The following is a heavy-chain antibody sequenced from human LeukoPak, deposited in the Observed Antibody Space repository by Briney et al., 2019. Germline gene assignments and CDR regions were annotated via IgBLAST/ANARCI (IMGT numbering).Heavy chain of an antibody. D-gene: IGHD1-26*01. Sequence: PSETLSLTCTVSGGSISSYYWSWIRQHPGKGLEWIGYIYYSGSTYYNPSLKSRVTISVDTSKNQFSLKLSSVTAADTAVYYCATRKTSVGAPPADAFDIWGQGTMVTVSS. V-gene: IGHV4-59*06. CDR3: ATRKTSVGAPPADAFDI. J-gene: IGHJ3*02. CDR1: GGSISSYY. CDR2: IYYSGST.